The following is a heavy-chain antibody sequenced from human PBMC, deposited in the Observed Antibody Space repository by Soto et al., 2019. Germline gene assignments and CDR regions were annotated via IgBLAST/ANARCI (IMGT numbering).Heavy chain of an antibody. CDR3: TREYTSSRYFDY. CDR2: ISTDGSSA. J-gene: IGHJ4*02. D-gene: IGHD6-13*01. Sequence: GGSLRLSCAASGFTFSSHWMHWVRQTPGKGLGWISRISTDGSSASYADSVKGRFTISRDNAKNTLYVQMNSLTAEDTAVYYGTREYTSSRYFDYWGQGALVTVSS. CDR1: GFTFSSHW. V-gene: IGHV3-74*01.